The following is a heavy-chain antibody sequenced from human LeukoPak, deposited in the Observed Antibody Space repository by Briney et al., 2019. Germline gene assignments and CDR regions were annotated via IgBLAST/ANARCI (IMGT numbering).Heavy chain of an antibody. CDR3: ARLIGPTTVTKNWFDP. V-gene: IGHV4-59*01. CDR2: IYYSGST. D-gene: IGHD4-17*01. CDR1: GGSISSYY. Sequence: SETLSLTCTVSGGSISSYYWSWIRQPPGKGLEWIGYIYYSGSTNYNPSLKSRVTISVDTSKNQFSLKLSSVTAADTAVCYCARLIGPTTVTKNWFDPWGQGTLVTVSS. J-gene: IGHJ5*02.